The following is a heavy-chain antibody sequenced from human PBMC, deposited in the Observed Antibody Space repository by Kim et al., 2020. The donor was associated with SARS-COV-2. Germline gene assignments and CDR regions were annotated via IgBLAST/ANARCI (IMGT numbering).Heavy chain of an antibody. D-gene: IGHD3-22*01. CDR2: ISYDGSNK. CDR1: GFTFSSYA. V-gene: IGHV3-30*04. Sequence: GGSLRLSCAASGFTFSSYAMHWVRQAPGKGLEWVAVISYDGSNKYYADSVKGRFTISRDNSKNTLYLQMNSLRAEDTAVYYCATVLGYYPRYFDYWGQGTLVTVSS. CDR3: ATVLGYYPRYFDY. J-gene: IGHJ4*02.